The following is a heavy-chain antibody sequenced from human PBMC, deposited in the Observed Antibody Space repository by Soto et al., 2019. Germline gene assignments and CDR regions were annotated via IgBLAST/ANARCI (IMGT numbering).Heavy chain of an antibody. CDR3: ARVSGATRAEF. V-gene: IGHV4-31*03. J-gene: IGHJ4*02. D-gene: IGHD3-10*01. CDR2: IYYTGST. Sequence: QVQLQESGPGLVKPLQTLSLTCTVSGGSISSSGYYWTWIRQHPGKGLEWIGYIYYTGSTYYNPSLKSRLSISVDTSKNQFSLELISATAAATAVYYCARVSGATRAEFWGLGTLVTVSS. CDR1: GGSISSSGYY.